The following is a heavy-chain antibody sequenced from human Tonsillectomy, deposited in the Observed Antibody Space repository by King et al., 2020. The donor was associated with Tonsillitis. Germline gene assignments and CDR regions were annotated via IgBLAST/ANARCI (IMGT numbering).Heavy chain of an antibody. CDR2: IYGDGIT. CDR3: ARESMVRGVTAYFYYYYMDV. J-gene: IGHJ6*03. D-gene: IGHD3-10*01. CDR1: GFTVSRNY. V-gene: IGHV3-66*01. Sequence: VQLVESGGGLVQPGGSLRLSCAASGFTVSRNYMSWVRQAPGKGLEWVSVIYGDGITYYADSVKGRFIISRDNSKNTLFLQMNSLRAEDTAVYYCARESMVRGVTAYFYYYYMDVWGKGTTVTVSS.